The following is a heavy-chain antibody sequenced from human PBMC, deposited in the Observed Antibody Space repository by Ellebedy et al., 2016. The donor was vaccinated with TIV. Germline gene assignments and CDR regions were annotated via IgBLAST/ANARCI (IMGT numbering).Heavy chain of an antibody. V-gene: IGHV5-51*01. CDR2: ILPANSDI. CDR1: GYSFTSYW. Sequence: PGGSLRLSCQVFGYSFTSYWVGWVRQMPGQGLEWMGIILPANSDIRYSPSFEGQVTISADKSISTAYLQWSSLKASDTAIYYCARTSGYSGNWGLDLWGQGTLVTVSS. CDR3: ARTSGYSGNWGLDL. J-gene: IGHJ5*02. D-gene: IGHD6-13*01.